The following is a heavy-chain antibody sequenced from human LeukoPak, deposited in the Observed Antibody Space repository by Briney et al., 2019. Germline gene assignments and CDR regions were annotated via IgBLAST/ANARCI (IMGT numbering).Heavy chain of an antibody. J-gene: IGHJ4*02. V-gene: IGHV3-30-3*01. D-gene: IGHD4-23*01. CDR1: GFTFSRYA. Sequence: GRSLRLSCAASGFTFSRYAMHWVRQAPGKGLEWVAVVSYDGGNKDYADSVKGRFTISRDNSKNTLYLQMNSLRAEDTAVYYCARGYGGQDYFDYWGQGTLVTVSS. CDR2: VSYDGGNK. CDR3: ARGYGGQDYFDY.